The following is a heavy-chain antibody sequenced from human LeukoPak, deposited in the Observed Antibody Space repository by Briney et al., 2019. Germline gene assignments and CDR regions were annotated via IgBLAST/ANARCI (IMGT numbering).Heavy chain of an antibody. D-gene: IGHD2-8*01. Sequence: GESLKISCKGSGYSFNTYWIGWVRQMPGKGLEWMGIIYPGDSDTRYSPSFQGQVTISADKSISTAYLQWSSLKASDTAMYYCARQNCTNGVCYTDYWGQGTLVTVSS. CDR2: IYPGDSDT. J-gene: IGHJ4*02. CDR1: GYSFNTYW. CDR3: ARQNCTNGVCYTDY. V-gene: IGHV5-51*01.